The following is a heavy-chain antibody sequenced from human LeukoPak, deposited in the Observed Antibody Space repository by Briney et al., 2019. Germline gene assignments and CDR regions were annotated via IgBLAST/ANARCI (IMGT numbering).Heavy chain of an antibody. CDR3: ARDLRYSGSYYVLDY. CDR2: IYYSGST. Sequence: PSETLSLTCTVSGGSVSSGSYYWSWIRQPPGKGLEWIGYIYYSGSTNYNPSLKSRVTISVDTSKNQFSLKLSSVTAADTAVYYCARDLRYSGSYYVLDYWGQGTLVTVSS. D-gene: IGHD1-26*01. V-gene: IGHV4-61*01. CDR1: GGSVSSGSYY. J-gene: IGHJ4*02.